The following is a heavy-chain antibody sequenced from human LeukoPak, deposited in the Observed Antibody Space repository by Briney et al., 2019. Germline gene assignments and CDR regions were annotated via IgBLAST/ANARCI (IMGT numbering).Heavy chain of an antibody. CDR3: ARREKANTQYGSFDY. CDR1: GGTFISYA. CDR2: IIPIFGTA. J-gene: IGHJ4*02. Sequence: SVKVSCKASGGTFISYAISRVRQAHGQGREWMGGIIPIFGTANYAQTFQGRVTFTADESTSTANMPTSSLRSEDTALYYCARREKANTQYGSFDYWGQGTLVTVSS. V-gene: IGHV1-69*13. D-gene: IGHD5-24*01.